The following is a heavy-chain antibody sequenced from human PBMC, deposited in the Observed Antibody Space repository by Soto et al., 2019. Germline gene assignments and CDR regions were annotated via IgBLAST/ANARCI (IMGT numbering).Heavy chain of an antibody. D-gene: IGHD6-6*01. CDR2: ISYDGSNK. Sequence: QVQLVESGGGVVQPGRSLRLSCAASGFTFSSYAMHWVRQAPGKGLEWVAVISYDGSNKYYADSVKGRFTISRDNSKNTLYLQMNSLRAEDTAVYYCARGKSIAARPDYWGQGTLVTVSS. J-gene: IGHJ4*02. CDR1: GFTFSSYA. V-gene: IGHV3-30-3*01. CDR3: ARGKSIAARPDY.